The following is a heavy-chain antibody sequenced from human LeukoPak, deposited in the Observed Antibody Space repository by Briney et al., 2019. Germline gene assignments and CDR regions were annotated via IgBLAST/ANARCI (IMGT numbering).Heavy chain of an antibody. CDR3: ARRAGAYSHPYDY. CDR2: IYSDNT. Sequence: GGSLRLSCAASGFTVSSNSMSWVRQAPGKGLKWVSFIYSDNTHYSDSVKGRFTISRDNSKNTLYLQMNSLRAEDTAVYYCARRAGAYSHPYDYWGQGTLVTVSS. CDR1: GFTVSSNS. V-gene: IGHV3-53*01. J-gene: IGHJ4*02. D-gene: IGHD4/OR15-4a*01.